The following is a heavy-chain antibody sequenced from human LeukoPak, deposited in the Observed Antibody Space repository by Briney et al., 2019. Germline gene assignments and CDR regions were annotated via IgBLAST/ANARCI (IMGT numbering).Heavy chain of an antibody. CDR3: ARAGSHRNSGYDY. CDR1: GVTFSNYS. D-gene: IGHD5-12*01. Sequence: PGGSLRLSCAASGVTFSNYSMNWVRQAPGKGLEWVSYISSSSTIYYADSVKGRFTISRDTAKNSLYLQMNSLRTEDTAVYHCARAGSHRNSGYDYWGQRTLVTVSS. J-gene: IGHJ4*02. CDR2: ISSSSTI. V-gene: IGHV3-48*04.